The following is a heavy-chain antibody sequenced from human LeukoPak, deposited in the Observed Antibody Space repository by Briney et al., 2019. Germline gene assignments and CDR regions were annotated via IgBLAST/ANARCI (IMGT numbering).Heavy chain of an antibody. CDR1: GPSFSTSW. Sequence: GGSLRLSCAASGPSFSTSWMHWVRQAPGKGLVWVGRLNPDGSNTNYADSEKGRFTISRATAKNAVYLQTRGPRAEDTAVYYCARDNYYSIGGRGQ. V-gene: IGHV3-74*01. CDR2: LNPDGSNT. CDR3: ARDNYYSIGG. J-gene: IGHJ6*02.